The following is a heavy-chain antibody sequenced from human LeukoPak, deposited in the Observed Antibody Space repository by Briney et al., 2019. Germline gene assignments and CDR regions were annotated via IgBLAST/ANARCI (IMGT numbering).Heavy chain of an antibody. J-gene: IGHJ4*02. D-gene: IGHD3-10*01. Sequence: SETLSLTCTVSGGSISSYYWSWIRQPPGEGLEWIGYIYYSGSTNYNPSLKSRVTISVDTSKNQFSLKLSSVTAADTAVYYCARVAGEVRGVHGDLFDYRGQGTLVTVSS. CDR1: GGSISSYY. V-gene: IGHV4-59*01. CDR2: IYYSGST. CDR3: ARVAGEVRGVHGDLFDY.